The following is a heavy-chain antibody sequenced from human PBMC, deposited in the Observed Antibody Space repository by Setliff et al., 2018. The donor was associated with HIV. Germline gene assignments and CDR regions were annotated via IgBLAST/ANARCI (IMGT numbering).Heavy chain of an antibody. J-gene: IGHJ4*02. Sequence: ASVKVSCKASGGTFNNYAISWVRQAPGQGLEWVGGIIPLFGTTNYALKFQGRVTMTANESTNTAHMELSSLRSADTAMYYCATVFYYDSESFSLDYWGQGMLVTVS. V-gene: IGHV1-69*13. CDR1: GGTFNNYA. D-gene: IGHD3-10*01. CDR3: ATVFYYDSESFSLDY. CDR2: IIPLFGTT.